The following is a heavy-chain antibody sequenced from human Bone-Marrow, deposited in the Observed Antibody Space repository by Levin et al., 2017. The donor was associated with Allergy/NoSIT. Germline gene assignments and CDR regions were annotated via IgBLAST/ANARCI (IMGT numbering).Heavy chain of an antibody. V-gene: IGHV3-9*01. CDR2: ISWNSDKI. CDR3: AKGDCGSTNCYKIES. J-gene: IGHJ4*02. D-gene: IGHD2-2*02. Sequence: SLKISCVISGFTFDVYSMHWVRQLPGKGLEWVAGISWNSDKIGYADSVKGRFTISRDNARNSLYLQINTLRNEDTALYYCAKGDCGSTNCYKIESWGQGTLVTVSS. CDR1: GFTFDVYS.